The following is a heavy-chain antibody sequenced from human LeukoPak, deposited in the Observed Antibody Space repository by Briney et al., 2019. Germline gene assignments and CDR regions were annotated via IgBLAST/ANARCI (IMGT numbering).Heavy chain of an antibody. Sequence: ASVKVSCKVSGYTLTELSMHWVRQAPGQGLEWMGGFDPEDGETIYAQKFQGRVTMTEDTSTDTAYMELSSLRSEDTAVYYCARVKWTTGEGPRNAFDIWGQGTMVTVSS. J-gene: IGHJ3*02. D-gene: IGHD7-27*01. CDR1: GYTLTELS. V-gene: IGHV1-24*01. CDR2: FDPEDGET. CDR3: ARVKWTTGEGPRNAFDI.